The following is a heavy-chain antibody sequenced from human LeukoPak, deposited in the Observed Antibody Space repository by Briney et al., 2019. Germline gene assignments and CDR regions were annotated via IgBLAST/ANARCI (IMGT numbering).Heavy chain of an antibody. V-gene: IGHV1-46*01. J-gene: IGHJ4*02. CDR1: GYTFTSYY. Sequence: GASVKVSCKASGYTFTSYYMHWVRQAPGQGLEWMGIINPSGGSTSYAQKYQGRVTMTRDTSTSTVYMELSSLRSEDTAVYSCARAATTRPDYWGQGTLVTASS. CDR3: ARAATTRPDY. CDR2: INPSGGST. D-gene: IGHD1-1*01.